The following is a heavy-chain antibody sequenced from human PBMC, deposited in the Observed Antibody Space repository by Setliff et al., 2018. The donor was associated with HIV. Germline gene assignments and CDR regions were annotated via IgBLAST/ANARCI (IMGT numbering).Heavy chain of an antibody. V-gene: IGHV1-69*10. CDR2: IIAILGIP. D-gene: IGHD2-15*01. Sequence: SVKVSCKASRGTFTSYAFSWARQAPGQGLEWMGGIIAILGIPSYAQKFQGRVTITADKSTNTAYMELKSLRSEDTALYYCATGPPYCRGGSCYSSLHHWGQGTLVTVSS. J-gene: IGHJ1*01. CDR1: RGTFTSYA. CDR3: ATGPPYCRGGSCYSSLHH.